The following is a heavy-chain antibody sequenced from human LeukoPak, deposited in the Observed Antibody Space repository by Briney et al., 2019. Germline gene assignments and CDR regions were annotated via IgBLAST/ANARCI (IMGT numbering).Heavy chain of an antibody. CDR1: GGSISSYY. Sequence: SETLSLTCTVSGGSISSYYWSWIRQPPGKGLEWIGYIYYSGSTNYNPSLKSRVTISVDTSKNQFSLKLSSVTAADTAVYYCARGERFGDYGAHGYWGQGTLVTVSS. CDR2: IYYSGST. D-gene: IGHD4-17*01. V-gene: IGHV4-59*01. J-gene: IGHJ4*02. CDR3: ARGERFGDYGAHGY.